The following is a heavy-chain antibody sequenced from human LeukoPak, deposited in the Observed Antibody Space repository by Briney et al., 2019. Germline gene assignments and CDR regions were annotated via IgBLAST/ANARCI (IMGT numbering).Heavy chain of an antibody. CDR2: IKTDGTTT. J-gene: IGHJ4*02. V-gene: IGHV3-74*01. CDR3: ARGPYTSGVYRLDY. Sequence: GGSLRLSCAASGFTFSSYWMHWVRQAPGEGLVWVSRIKTDGTTTNYADSVKGRFTVSRDNAKNTLYLQMNSLRAEDAAVYYCARGPYTSGVYRLDYWGQGTLVTVSS. CDR1: GFTFSSYW. D-gene: IGHD6-19*01.